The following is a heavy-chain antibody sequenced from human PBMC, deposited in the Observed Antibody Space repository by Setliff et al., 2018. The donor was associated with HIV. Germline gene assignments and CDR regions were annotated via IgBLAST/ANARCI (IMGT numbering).Heavy chain of an antibody. CDR3: ARHAGSRGYYPRPFDY. V-gene: IGHV4-39*01. Sequence: LSLPCTVSGGSISSSGYYWGWIRQPPGKGLEWIGSIFYSGSTYYNPSLKSRVTISVDTSKSLFSLKLGSVTAADTAVYYCARHAGSRGYYPRPFDYWGQGTLVTVSS. CDR2: IFYSGST. D-gene: IGHD3-22*01. CDR1: GGSISSSGYY. J-gene: IGHJ4*02.